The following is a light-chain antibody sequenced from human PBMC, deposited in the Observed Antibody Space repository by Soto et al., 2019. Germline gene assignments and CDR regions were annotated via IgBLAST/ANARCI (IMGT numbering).Light chain of an antibody. V-gene: IGKV3-20*01. CDR2: GGS. CDR1: XSVSSNH. CDR3: QQYSSSPWT. J-gene: IGKJ1*01. Sequence: DIVLTQSPGTLSLSPGERATLSCXASXSVSSNHLAWYQQKPGQAPRLLIYGGSSRATGIPVRFSGSGSETDFTLTITRLEPEDFAVYYCQQYSSSPWTFGQGTKVDIK.